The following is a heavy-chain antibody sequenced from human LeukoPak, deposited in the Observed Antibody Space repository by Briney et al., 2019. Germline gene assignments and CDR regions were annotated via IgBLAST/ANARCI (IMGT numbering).Heavy chain of an antibody. Sequence: GGSLRLSCAASGFTFSRYTMNWVRQAPGKGLEWVSHISTSGSAMYYADSVKGRFTISRDDAKNSLFLQMNSLRADDTAVYYCARGDHEYWGQGTLVTVSS. V-gene: IGHV3-48*04. CDR3: ARGDHEY. J-gene: IGHJ4*02. CDR1: GFTFSRYT. CDR2: ISTSGSAM.